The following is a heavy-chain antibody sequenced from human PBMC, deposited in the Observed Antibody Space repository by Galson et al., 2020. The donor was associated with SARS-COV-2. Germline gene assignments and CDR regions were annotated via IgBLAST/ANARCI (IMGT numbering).Heavy chain of an antibody. CDR2: IYWDDDN. CDR1: GFSLSTSGVG. V-gene: IGHV2-5*02. Sequence: SGPTLVKPTQTLTLTCTFSGFSLSTSGVGVGWIRQPPGKALQWLALIYWDDDNRYSPSLKSRLTITKDTSKNQVVLTMTNMDPVDTATDYCAHRGPSSWYGDLFDPWGQGTLVTVAS. D-gene: IGHD6-13*01. CDR3: AHRGPSSWYGDLFDP. J-gene: IGHJ5*02.